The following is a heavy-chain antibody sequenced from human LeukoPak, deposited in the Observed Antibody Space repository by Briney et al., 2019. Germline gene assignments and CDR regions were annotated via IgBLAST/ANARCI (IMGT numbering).Heavy chain of an antibody. CDR3: ARDEDQGIAAAGTVWFDP. V-gene: IGHV1-2*02. Sequence: ASVKVSCKASGYTFTSYGISWVRQAPGQGLEWMGWINPNSGGTNYAQKFQGRVTMTRDTSISTAYMELSRLRSDDTAVYYCARDEDQGIAAAGTVWFDPWGQGTLVTVSS. CDR2: INPNSGGT. CDR1: GYTFTSYG. J-gene: IGHJ5*02. D-gene: IGHD6-13*01.